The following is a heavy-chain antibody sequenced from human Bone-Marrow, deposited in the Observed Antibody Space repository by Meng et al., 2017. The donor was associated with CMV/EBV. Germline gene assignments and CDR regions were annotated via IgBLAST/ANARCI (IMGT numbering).Heavy chain of an antibody. D-gene: IGHD2-15*01. CDR1: GFTFNNYA. Sequence: GESLKISCAASGFTFNNYAMHWVRQAPGKGLEWVAVISYDGSNKYYADSVKGRFTISRDNAKNTLYLQMNSLRAEDTAVYYCLAKDCSGGSCYYYYYGMDVWGQGTTVTVSS. CDR2: ISYDGSNK. J-gene: IGHJ6*02. V-gene: IGHV3-30*04. CDR3: LAKDCSGGSCYYYYYGMDV.